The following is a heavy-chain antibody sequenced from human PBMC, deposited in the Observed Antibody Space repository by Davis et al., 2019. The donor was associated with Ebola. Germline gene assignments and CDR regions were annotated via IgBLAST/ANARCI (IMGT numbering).Heavy chain of an antibody. D-gene: IGHD3-22*01. CDR2: ISYDGSNK. J-gene: IGHJ4*02. Sequence: GGSLRLSCAASGFTFSSYGMHWVRQAPGKGLEWVAVISYDGSNKYYADSVKGRFTISRDNSKNTLYLQMNSLRAEDTAVYYCAKDRVLTIITMIVVVYYFDYWGQGTLVTVSS. V-gene: IGHV3-30*18. CDR3: AKDRVLTIITMIVVVYYFDY. CDR1: GFTFSSYG.